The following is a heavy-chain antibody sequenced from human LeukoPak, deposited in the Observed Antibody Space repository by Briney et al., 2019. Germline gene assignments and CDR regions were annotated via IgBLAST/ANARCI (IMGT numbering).Heavy chain of an antibody. Sequence: GGSLRLSCAASGFTFDDYAMHWVRQAPGKGLEWVSLISWDGGSTYYADSVKGRFTISRDNSKNSLYLQMNSLRAEDSGLYYCAKDIGSGRYGAPYYMDVWGKGTTVTVSS. D-gene: IGHD3-10*01. CDR2: ISWDGGST. CDR3: AKDIGSGRYGAPYYMDV. V-gene: IGHV3-43D*03. J-gene: IGHJ6*03. CDR1: GFTFDDYA.